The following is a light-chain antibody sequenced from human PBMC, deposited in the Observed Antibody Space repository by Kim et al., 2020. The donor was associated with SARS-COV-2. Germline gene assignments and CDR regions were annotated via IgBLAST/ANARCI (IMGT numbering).Light chain of an antibody. Sequence: SLSQGERATISCRASQSVSSYLAWYQQKPGQAPRLLIYDASNMATGIPARFSGSGSGTDFTLTISSLEPEDFAVYYCQQRSNWPLTFGGGTKLEI. J-gene: IGKJ4*01. CDR3: QQRSNWPLT. V-gene: IGKV3-11*01. CDR2: DAS. CDR1: QSVSSY.